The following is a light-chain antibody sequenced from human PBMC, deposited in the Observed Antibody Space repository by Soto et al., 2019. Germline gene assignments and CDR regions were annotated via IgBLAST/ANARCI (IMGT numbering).Light chain of an antibody. V-gene: IGLV2-14*01. J-gene: IGLJ2*01. CDR1: NSDIGGFNY. Sequence: QSALTQPASVSGSPGQSITISCTGTNSDIGGFNYVSWYQKHPGKAPKLIIFDVSDRPSGVPYRFSASKSGNTASLTISGLQAEDEADYYCSSFMNSNTPHVVFGGGTQLTVL. CDR2: DVS. CDR3: SSFMNSNTPHVV.